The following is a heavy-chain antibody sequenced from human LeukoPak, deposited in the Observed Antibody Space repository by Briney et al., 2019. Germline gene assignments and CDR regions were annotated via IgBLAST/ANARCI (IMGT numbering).Heavy chain of an antibody. D-gene: IGHD3-3*01. V-gene: IGHV4-34*01. CDR3: ARFGGPHAFDI. CDR1: GGSFSGYY. Sequence: SETLSLTCAVYGGSFSGYYWSWIRQPPGKGLEWIGEINHSGSTNYNPSLKSRVTISVDKSKNQFSLTLSSVTAADTAVYYCARFGGPHAFDIWGQGTMVTVSS. CDR2: INHSGST. J-gene: IGHJ3*02.